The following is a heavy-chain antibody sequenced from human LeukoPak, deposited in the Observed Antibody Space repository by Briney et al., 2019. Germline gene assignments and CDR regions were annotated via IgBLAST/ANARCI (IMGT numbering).Heavy chain of an antibody. Sequence: KPSQTLSLTCAISGDSVSSDSAVWNWIRQSPSRGLEWLGRTYYRSKWSNDYAVSVQSRITINPDTSKSQFSLQLNSVTPEDTAMYYCARAGKGSGTFDYWGQGTLVTVSS. V-gene: IGHV6-1*01. CDR2: TYYRSKWSN. D-gene: IGHD2-15*01. J-gene: IGHJ4*02. CDR1: GDSVSSDSAV. CDR3: ARAGKGSGTFDY.